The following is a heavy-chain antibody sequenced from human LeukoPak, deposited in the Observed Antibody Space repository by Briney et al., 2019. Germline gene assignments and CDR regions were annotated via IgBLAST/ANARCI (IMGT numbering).Heavy chain of an antibody. CDR1: GFTFSSYA. CDR2: ISGSGGST. J-gene: IGHJ4*02. Sequence: GGSLRLSCAASGFTFSSYAMSWVRQAPGKGLEWVSAISGSGGSTYYADSVKGRFTISRDNSKNTLYLQMNSLRAEDTAVYYCAKEGSWIQLWPTYFDFWGQGTLVTVSS. V-gene: IGHV3-23*01. D-gene: IGHD5-18*01. CDR3: AKEGSWIQLWPTYFDF.